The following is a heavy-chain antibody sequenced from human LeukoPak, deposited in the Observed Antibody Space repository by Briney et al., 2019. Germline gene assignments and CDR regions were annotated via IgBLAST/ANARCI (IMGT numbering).Heavy chain of an antibody. CDR3: ARDSGSYTFDY. V-gene: IGHV3-23*01. Sequence: PGGSLRLSCAASGFTFSSYAMSWVRQAPGKGLECISVISGSGGSTYYADSVKGRFTISRDNSKNTLYLQMNSLRADDTAVYYCARDSGSYTFDYWGQGTLVTVSS. CDR2: ISGSGGST. J-gene: IGHJ4*02. D-gene: IGHD1-26*01. CDR1: GFTFSSYA.